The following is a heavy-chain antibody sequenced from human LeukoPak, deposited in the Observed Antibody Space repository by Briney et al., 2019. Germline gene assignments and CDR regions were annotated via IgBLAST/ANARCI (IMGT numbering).Heavy chain of an antibody. CDR2: MSPNSGNT. J-gene: IGHJ4*02. CDR1: GYTFTSYD. Sequence: ASVKVSCKASGYTFTSYDINWVRQATGQGLEWMGWMSPNSGNTGYAQKFQGRVTMTRNTSISTAYMELSSLRSADTAVYYCARGPFFYYHDSSGYYFYWGQGTLVTVSS. V-gene: IGHV1-8*01. D-gene: IGHD3-22*01. CDR3: ARGPFFYYHDSSGYYFY.